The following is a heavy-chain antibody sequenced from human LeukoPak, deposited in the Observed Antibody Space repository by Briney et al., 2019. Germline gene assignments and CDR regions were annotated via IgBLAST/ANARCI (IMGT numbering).Heavy chain of an antibody. V-gene: IGHV3-48*04. CDR3: ARVGLRWSHDY. CDR1: GFTFSTYG. Sequence: GGSLRLSCAASGFTFSTYGIHWARQAPGKGLEWVSYISSISTMNHADSVKGRFAISRDSAKNSLYLQMNSLRVEDTAVYYCARVGLRWSHDYWGQGTLVTVSS. J-gene: IGHJ4*02. D-gene: IGHD4-23*01. CDR2: ISSISTM.